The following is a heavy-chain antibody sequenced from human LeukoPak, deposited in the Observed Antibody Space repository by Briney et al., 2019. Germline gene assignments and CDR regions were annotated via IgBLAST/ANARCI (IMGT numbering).Heavy chain of an antibody. J-gene: IGHJ6*03. Sequence: SETLSLTCAVYGGSFSGYYWSWIRQPPGKGLEGIGEINHSGSTNYNPSLKSRVTISVDTSKNQFSLKLSSVTAADTAVYYCARDRGAVTTVYYYYYMDVWGKGTTVTVSS. CDR3: ARDRGAVTTVYYYYYMDV. CDR1: GGSFSGYY. D-gene: IGHD4-17*01. V-gene: IGHV4-34*01. CDR2: INHSGST.